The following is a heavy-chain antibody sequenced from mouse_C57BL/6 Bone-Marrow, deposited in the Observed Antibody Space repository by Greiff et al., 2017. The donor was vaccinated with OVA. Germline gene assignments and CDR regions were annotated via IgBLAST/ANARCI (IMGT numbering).Heavy chain of an antibody. Sequence: QVQLKQSGPELVRPGVSVKISCKGSGYTFTDYAMHWVKQSHVKSLEWIGVISTYYGDASYNQKFKDKATMTVDKSSSTAYMELARLTSEDSAVYYCAREGIYYDYGDGWFAYWGQGTLVTVSA. V-gene: IGHV1-67*01. CDR3: AREGIYYDYGDGWFAY. D-gene: IGHD2-4*01. CDR2: ISTYYGDA. CDR1: GYTFTDYA. J-gene: IGHJ3*01.